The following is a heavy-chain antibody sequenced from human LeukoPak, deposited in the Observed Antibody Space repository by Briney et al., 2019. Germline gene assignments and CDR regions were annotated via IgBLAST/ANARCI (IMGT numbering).Heavy chain of an antibody. Sequence: PGGSPRLSCAASGFTFSSYGMHWVRQAPGKGLEWVAFIRYDGSNKYYADSVKGRFTISRDNSKNTLYLQMNSLRAEDTAVYYCAKDHRGYSYGIGIDYWGQGTLVTVSS. J-gene: IGHJ4*02. CDR1: GFTFSSYG. D-gene: IGHD5-18*01. CDR3: AKDHRGYSYGIGIDY. V-gene: IGHV3-30*02. CDR2: IRYDGSNK.